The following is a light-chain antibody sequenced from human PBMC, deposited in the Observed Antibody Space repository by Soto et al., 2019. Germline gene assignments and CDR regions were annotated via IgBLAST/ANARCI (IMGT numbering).Light chain of an antibody. V-gene: IGKV2-30*02. CDR2: RVS. CDR1: QSFVHSDGNTY. Sequence: DVVLTQSPLSLPVTLGQPASISCRSSQSFVHSDGNTYLHWFQQRPGQSPRRLIYRVSTRDSGVPDRFSGGGSGTDFTLKISRVEAEDVRVYYCMEGTYWPKTFGQGTKREIK. J-gene: IGKJ2*01. CDR3: MEGTYWPKT.